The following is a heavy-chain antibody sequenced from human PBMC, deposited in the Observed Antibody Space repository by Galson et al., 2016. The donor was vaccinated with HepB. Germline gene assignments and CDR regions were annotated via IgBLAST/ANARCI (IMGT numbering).Heavy chain of an antibody. Sequence: SLRLSCAASGFTFTSYCIPWVRQAPGEGLVWVSRINGDASSTHYADSVKGRFTISRDNSKNTVYLQMNSLRVEDTAVYYCARVGVIPYYYYGMDVWGQGTMVIVSS. CDR2: INGDASST. D-gene: IGHD2-21*01. CDR1: GFTFTSYC. V-gene: IGHV3-74*01. J-gene: IGHJ6*02. CDR3: ARVGVIPYYYYGMDV.